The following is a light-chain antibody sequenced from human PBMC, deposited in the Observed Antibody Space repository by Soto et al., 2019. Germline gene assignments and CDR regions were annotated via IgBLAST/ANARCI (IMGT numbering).Light chain of an antibody. J-gene: IGLJ1*01. CDR2: DVD. Sequence: QSALTQPPSVSGSPGQSVTISCTGTSNDVGAYNYVSWYQQHPGKPPKLMIYDVDRRPSGVPDRFSGSKSGNTASLTISGLQAEDEADYFCSSYAGSSTYVFGTGTKLTVL. CDR3: SSYAGSSTYV. CDR1: SNDVGAYNY. V-gene: IGLV2-11*01.